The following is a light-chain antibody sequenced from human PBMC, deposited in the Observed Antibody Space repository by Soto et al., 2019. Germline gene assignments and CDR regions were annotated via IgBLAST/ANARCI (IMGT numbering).Light chain of an antibody. Sequence: DIQMTQSPSSLSASVGDRVTISCRASQSVSTYLNWYQHKPGKAPNLLIYAASSLRSGVPSRFSGSGSGTDFTLTISSLQPEDFATYYCQQSYIDPWTFGRGTTVEI. CDR3: QQSYIDPWT. CDR2: AAS. V-gene: IGKV1-39*01. J-gene: IGKJ1*01. CDR1: QSVSTY.